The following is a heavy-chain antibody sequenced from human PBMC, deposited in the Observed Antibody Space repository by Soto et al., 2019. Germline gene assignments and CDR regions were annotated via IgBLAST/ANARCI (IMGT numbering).Heavy chain of an antibody. J-gene: IGHJ3*02. CDR3: ARERSSFYESRTYYRNDAFEI. V-gene: IGHV4-31*02. CDR2: IYYSGST. Sequence: PSETLSLTCTVSGGSISSGGYYWSWIRQHPGKGLEWIGYIYYSGSTYYNPSLKSRVTISVDTSKNQFSLKLSSVTAADTAVYYCARERSSFYESRTYYRNDAFEIWGQGTMVTVSS. D-gene: IGHD3-22*01. CDR1: GGSISSGGYY.